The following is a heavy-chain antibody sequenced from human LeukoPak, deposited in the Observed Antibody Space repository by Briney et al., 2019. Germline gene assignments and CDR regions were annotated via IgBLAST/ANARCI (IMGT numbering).Heavy chain of an antibody. CDR2: IQQDGNKK. J-gene: IGHJ4*02. CDR3: ARELDGSVDY. CDR1: GFTFSSYW. V-gene: IGHV3-7*01. Sequence: GGSLRLSCAASGFTFSSYWMSWVRQTPGKGLEWVANIQQDGNKKYSVGSVKGRFTISRDNAKNSLFLQMNSLRADDTAVYYCARELDGSVDYWGQGTLVAVSS. D-gene: IGHD3-10*01.